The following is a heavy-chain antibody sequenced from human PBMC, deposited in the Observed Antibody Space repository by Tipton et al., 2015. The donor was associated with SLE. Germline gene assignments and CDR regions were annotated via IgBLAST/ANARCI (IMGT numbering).Heavy chain of an antibody. Sequence: TLSLTCTVSGGSISSSSYYWGWIRQPPGKGLEWIGSIYYSGSTFYNPSLKSRVTISVDTSKNQFSLKLSSVTAADTAVYYCARGVTEDRFIGESGAWGQGTLVTVSS. D-gene: IGHD3-10*01. CDR2: IYYSGST. J-gene: IGHJ5*02. V-gene: IGHV4-39*07. CDR3: ARGVTEDRFIGESGA. CDR1: GGSISSSSYY.